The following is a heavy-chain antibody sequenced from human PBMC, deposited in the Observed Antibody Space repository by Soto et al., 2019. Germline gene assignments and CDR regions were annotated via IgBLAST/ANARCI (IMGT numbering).Heavy chain of an antibody. CDR2: IIPIFGTA. CDR3: ASISRSVVKIHYGMDV. D-gene: IGHD1-26*01. V-gene: IGHV1-69*13. J-gene: IGHJ6*02. Sequence: GASVKVSCKASGGTFSSYAISWVRQAPGQGLEWMGGIIPIFGTANYAQKFQGRVTITADESTSTAYMELSSLRSEDTAVYYCASISRSVVKIHYGMDVWGQGTTVTVSS. CDR1: GGTFSSYA.